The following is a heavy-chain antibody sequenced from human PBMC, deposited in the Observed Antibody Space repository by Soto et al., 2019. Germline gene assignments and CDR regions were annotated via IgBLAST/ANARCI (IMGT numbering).Heavy chain of an antibody. Sequence: QVQLVESGGGVVQLGRSLRLSCAASGFTFSSYGMHWVRQAPGKGLEWVAVISYDGSDTYYADSVKGRFTISRDNSKNTLFLQMNSLRAEDTAVYYCARAYGALDYWGQGTLVTVSS. V-gene: IGHV3-30*03. CDR1: GFTFSSYG. CDR3: ARAYGALDY. D-gene: IGHD4-17*01. J-gene: IGHJ4*02. CDR2: ISYDGSDT.